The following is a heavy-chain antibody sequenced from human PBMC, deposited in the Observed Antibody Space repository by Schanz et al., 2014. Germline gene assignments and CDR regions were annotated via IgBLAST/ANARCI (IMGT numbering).Heavy chain of an antibody. D-gene: IGHD6-13*01. V-gene: IGHV3-23*04. CDR3: ARVRRRIATPSTPSFRNYYYYAMDV. Sequence: EVQLVESGGGFVQPGGSLGLSCVVSGFTVSSDHMSWVRQAPGKGLEWVSAISGSGGSTYYADSVKGRFTISRDNSKNTLYLQMNSLRAEDTSVYFCARVRRRIATPSTPSFRNYYYYAMDVWGQGTTVTVSS. CDR1: GFTVSSDH. J-gene: IGHJ6*02. CDR2: ISGSGGST.